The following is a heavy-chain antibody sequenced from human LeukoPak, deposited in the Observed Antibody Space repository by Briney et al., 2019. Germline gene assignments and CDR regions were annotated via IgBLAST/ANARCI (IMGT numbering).Heavy chain of an antibody. Sequence: SETLSLTCTVSGGSISSDRFYWTWVRQPAGKGLEWIGRIKSSNTNYNPSLKSRASISLDTSTNQFSLKLSSLTAADTAVYYCARVPDWTYVPDYWGQGTLVTVSS. CDR2: IKSSNT. CDR1: GGSISSDRFY. J-gene: IGHJ4*02. D-gene: IGHD3-16*01. V-gene: IGHV4-61*02. CDR3: ARVPDWTYVPDY.